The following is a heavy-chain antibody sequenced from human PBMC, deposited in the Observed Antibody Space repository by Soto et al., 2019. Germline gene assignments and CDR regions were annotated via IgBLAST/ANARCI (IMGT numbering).Heavy chain of an antibody. D-gene: IGHD6-13*01. Sequence: SETLSLTCTVSDGSVSSGNYYWSWIRQPPGKGLEWIGHIYYIGSTNYNPSLKSRVTISVGTSKNQFYLKLTSVTAADSAVYYCAREEKQLARYGGDFDYWGQGTPVTV. CDR3: AREEKQLARYGGDFDY. CDR1: DGSVSSGNYY. CDR2: IYYIGST. V-gene: IGHV4-61*01. J-gene: IGHJ4*02.